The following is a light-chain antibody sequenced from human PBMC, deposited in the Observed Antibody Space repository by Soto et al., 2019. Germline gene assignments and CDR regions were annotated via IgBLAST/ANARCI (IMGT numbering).Light chain of an antibody. J-gene: IGKJ1*01. V-gene: IGKV3-15*01. CDR2: GAF. CDR1: QSLDSTY. Sequence: EVVLTQSPGTLSLSPGERATLSCRASQSLDSTYLAWYQQKPGQSPRLLIYGAFTRATGFPARFSGSGSGTDFTLTITSLQSEDFAVYYCQQYDNWPWTFGQGTKVDIK. CDR3: QQYDNWPWT.